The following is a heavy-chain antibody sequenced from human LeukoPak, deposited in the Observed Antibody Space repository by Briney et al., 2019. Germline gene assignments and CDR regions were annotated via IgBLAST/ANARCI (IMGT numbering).Heavy chain of an antibody. CDR2: IYTSGST. V-gene: IGHV4-59*10. CDR1: GGSFSGYY. Sequence: SETLSLTCAVYGGSFSGYYWSWIRQPPGKGLEWIGRIYTSGSTNYNPSLKSRVTISVDTSKNQFSLKLSSVTAADTAVYYCARDRVSGSYFGPIYYFDYWGQGTLVTVSS. CDR3: ARDRVSGSYFGPIYYFDY. J-gene: IGHJ4*02. D-gene: IGHD1-26*01.